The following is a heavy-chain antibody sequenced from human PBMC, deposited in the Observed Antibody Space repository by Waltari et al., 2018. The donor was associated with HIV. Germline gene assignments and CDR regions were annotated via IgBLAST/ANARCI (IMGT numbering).Heavy chain of an antibody. V-gene: IGHV3-74*01. J-gene: IGHJ4*02. CDR1: GFSVSNPW. CDR2: LNSDGSSR. Sequence: AQLVESGGGSIKTGGSMRLSCTASGFSVSNPWMDWVRQGPGKGLVWVARLNSDGSSRNYADAVKGRFVISRDNARNTVYLQLNSLRVEDTAMYFCARASHYIEFSTFDGDYYFDVWGRGTRVAVSS. CDR3: ARASHYIEFSTFDGDYYFDV. D-gene: IGHD2-15*01.